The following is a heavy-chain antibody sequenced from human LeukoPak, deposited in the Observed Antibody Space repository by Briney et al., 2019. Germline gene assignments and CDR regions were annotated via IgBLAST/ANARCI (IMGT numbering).Heavy chain of an antibody. D-gene: IGHD3-22*01. J-gene: IGHJ4*02. Sequence: ASVKVSCKVSGYTLSEFSMHWVRQAPGKGLEWMGDFDPEEGETIYAQNSQGRVTMTEDTSTDTAYIELSSLRSEDTAVYYCATEQGGVSYYDSSGYHKGFDFWGQGTLVTVSS. V-gene: IGHV1-24*01. CDR2: FDPEEGET. CDR1: GYTLSEFS. CDR3: ATEQGGVSYYDSSGYHKGFDF.